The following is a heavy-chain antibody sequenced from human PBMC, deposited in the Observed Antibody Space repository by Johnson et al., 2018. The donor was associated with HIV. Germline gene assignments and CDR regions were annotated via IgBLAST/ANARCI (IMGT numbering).Heavy chain of an antibody. J-gene: IGHJ3*02. V-gene: IGHV3-33*08. D-gene: IGHD2-2*01. CDR3: ARGGLGYQNIHDPFDI. CDR1: GFTFSRYA. Sequence: QVQLVESGGGLVQPGRSLRLSCAASGFTFSRYAMHWVRQAPGKGLEWVAVIWYYGSNKYYADSVKGRFTISRDNAKKSLYLQMNSLRAEDTALYYCARGGLGYQNIHDPFDIWGQGTMVTVSS. CDR2: IWYYGSNK.